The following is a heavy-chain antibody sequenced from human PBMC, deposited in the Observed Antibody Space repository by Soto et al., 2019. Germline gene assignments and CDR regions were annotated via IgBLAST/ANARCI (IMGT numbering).Heavy chain of an antibody. J-gene: IGHJ5*02. D-gene: IGHD3-22*01. CDR1: GGSISSSGYF. V-gene: IGHV4-39*01. Sequence: QLQLQESGPGLVKPSETLSLTCSVSGGSISSSGYFWGWIRQSPGKGLEWIATVSYGGNINYNPSLKSRVTITVDTSKNNFSLKLRSMTAADTAVYYCVRHANRLAYFDPWGQGTLVTVSS. CDR2: VSYGGNI. CDR3: VRHANRLAYFDP.